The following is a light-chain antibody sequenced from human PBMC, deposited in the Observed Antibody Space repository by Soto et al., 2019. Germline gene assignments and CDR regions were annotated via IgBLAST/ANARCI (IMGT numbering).Light chain of an antibody. CDR3: RQYGSSPTWT. Sequence: EIVMTQSPASLSVSPGERATLSCRASQSVTSGYLAWYQQKAGQAPRLLIYGVSSRATGIPDRFSGSGSGTDFTLTISRLEPEDSAVYYCRQYGSSPTWTFGQGTKVDI. CDR1: QSVTSGY. J-gene: IGKJ1*01. V-gene: IGKV3-20*01. CDR2: GVS.